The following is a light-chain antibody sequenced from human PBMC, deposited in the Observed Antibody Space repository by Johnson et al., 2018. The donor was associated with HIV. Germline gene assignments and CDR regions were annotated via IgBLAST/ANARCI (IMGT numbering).Light chain of an antibody. CDR2: ENN. CDR3: GTWDSSLSGV. CDR1: SSNIGNNY. Sequence: QSVLTQSPSVSAAPGQKVTISCSGSSSNIGNNYVSWYQQVPGTAPKLLIYENNKRPSGIPDRFSGSKSGPSATLGIAGLQTGDEADYYCGTWDSSLSGVFGTGTKVTVL. J-gene: IGLJ1*01. V-gene: IGLV1-51*02.